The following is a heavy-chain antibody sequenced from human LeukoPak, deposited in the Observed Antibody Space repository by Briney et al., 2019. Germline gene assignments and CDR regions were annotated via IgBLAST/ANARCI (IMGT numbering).Heavy chain of an antibody. Sequence: GGSLRLSCAASGFTFSSYSMNWVRQAPGKGLEWASHISSSSSTIYYADSVKGRFTISRDNAKNSLYLQMNSLRDEDAAVYYCARGGVYYGDYNGIVYWGQGALVTVSS. CDR3: ARGGVYYGDYNGIVY. J-gene: IGHJ4*02. V-gene: IGHV3-48*02. CDR1: GFTFSSYS. CDR2: ISSSSSTI. D-gene: IGHD4-17*01.